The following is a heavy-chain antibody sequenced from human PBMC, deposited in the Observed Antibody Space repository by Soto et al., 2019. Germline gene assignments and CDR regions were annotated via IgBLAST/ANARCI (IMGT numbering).Heavy chain of an antibody. CDR1: GGSISSSNW. Sequence: SETLSLTCAVSGGSISSSNWWSWVRQPPGKGLEWIGEIYHSGSTNYNPSLKNRVSISEDRSKNEFSLKLSSVTAADTAVYYCAREFYYDSSGIGFDSWGQGTLVTVSS. CDR3: AREFYYDSSGIGFDS. V-gene: IGHV4-4*02. D-gene: IGHD3-22*01. J-gene: IGHJ4*02. CDR2: IYHSGST.